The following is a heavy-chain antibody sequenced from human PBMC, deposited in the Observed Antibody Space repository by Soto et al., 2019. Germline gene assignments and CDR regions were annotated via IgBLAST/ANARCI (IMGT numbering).Heavy chain of an antibody. CDR2: INAGNGNT. J-gene: IGHJ5*02. CDR3: AREGKALYDFWSGPFDP. CDR1: GYTFTSYA. V-gene: IGHV1-3*01. Sequence: ASVKVSCKASGYTFTSYAMHWVRQAPGQRLEWMGWINAGNGNTKYSQKFQGRVTITRDTSASTAYMELSSLRSEDTAVYYCAREGKALYDFWSGPFDPWGQGTLVTVSS. D-gene: IGHD3-3*01.